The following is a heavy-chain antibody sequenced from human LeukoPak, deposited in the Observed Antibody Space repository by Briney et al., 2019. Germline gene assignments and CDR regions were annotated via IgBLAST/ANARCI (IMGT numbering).Heavy chain of an antibody. Sequence: SETLSLTCAVYGGSFSGYYWSWIRQPPGKGLEWIGEINHSGSTNYNPSLKSRVTISVDTPKNQFSLKLSSVTAADTAVYYCASSGYYGMDVWGQGTTVTVSS. D-gene: IGHD6-19*01. V-gene: IGHV4-34*01. CDR3: ASSGYYGMDV. J-gene: IGHJ6*02. CDR1: GGSFSGYY. CDR2: INHSGST.